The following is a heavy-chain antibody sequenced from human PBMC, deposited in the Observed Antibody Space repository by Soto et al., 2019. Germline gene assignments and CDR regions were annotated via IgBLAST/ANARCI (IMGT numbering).Heavy chain of an antibody. CDR1: GFTFSTYA. CDR2: ISGSGGST. D-gene: IGHD6-19*01. CDR3: AKDLIGSSGGWATNYYYGMDV. V-gene: IGHV3-23*01. J-gene: IGHJ6*02. Sequence: GGSLRLSCAASGFTFSTYAMIWVRQAPGKGLEWVSDISGSGGSTYYADSVKGRFTISRDNSKNTLYLHLNSLRAEDTAVYYCAKDLIGSSGGWATNYYYGMDVWGQGTTVTVSS.